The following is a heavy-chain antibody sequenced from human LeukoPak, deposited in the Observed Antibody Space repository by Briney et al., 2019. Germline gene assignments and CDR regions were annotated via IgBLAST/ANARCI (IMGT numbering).Heavy chain of an antibody. CDR1: GYTFTSYY. D-gene: IGHD3-22*01. CDR3: ARDRSITMIVVVKSGYFDY. J-gene: IGHJ4*02. Sequence: ASVKVSCKASGYTFTSYYMHWVRQAPGQGLEWMGIINPSGGSTSYAQKFQGRVTMTRDMSTSTVYMELSSLRSEDTAVYYSARDRSITMIVVVKSGYFDYWGQGTLVTVSS. CDR2: INPSGGST. V-gene: IGHV1-46*01.